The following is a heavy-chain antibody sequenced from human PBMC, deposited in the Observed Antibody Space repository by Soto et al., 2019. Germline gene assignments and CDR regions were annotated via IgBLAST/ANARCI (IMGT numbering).Heavy chain of an antibody. J-gene: IGHJ6*03. CDR1: GYTFTSYG. Sequence: ASVKVSCKASGYTFTSYGISWVRQAPGQGLEWMGWISAYNGNTNYAQKLQGRVTMTTDTSTSTAYMELRSLRSDDTAVYYCARVVVVPAAISHTDYYYYMDVWGKGTTVTVS. D-gene: IGHD2-2*01. CDR3: ARVVVVPAAISHTDYYYYMDV. CDR2: ISAYNGNT. V-gene: IGHV1-18*01.